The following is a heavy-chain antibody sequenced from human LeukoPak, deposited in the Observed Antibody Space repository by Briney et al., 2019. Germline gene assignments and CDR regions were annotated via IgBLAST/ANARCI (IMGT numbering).Heavy chain of an antibody. V-gene: IGHV1-69*13. CDR1: GGTFSSYA. Sequence: GASVKVSCKASGGTFSSYAISWVRQAPGQGLEWMGGIIPIFGTANYAQKFQGRVTITADESTSTAYMELSSLRSEDTAVYYCATGVAIQLWYHFDYWGQGTLVTVSS. CDR2: IIPIFGTA. J-gene: IGHJ4*02. CDR3: ATGVAIQLWYHFDY. D-gene: IGHD5-18*01.